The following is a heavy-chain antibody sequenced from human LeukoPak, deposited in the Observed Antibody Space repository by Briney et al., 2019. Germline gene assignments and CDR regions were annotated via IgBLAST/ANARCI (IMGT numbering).Heavy chain of an antibody. J-gene: IGHJ4*02. Sequence: ASVKVSCKASGYSFSNYAMHWVRQAPGQRLEWMGWINAVNGNTKYSQKFQGRVTITRDTSASTVYMELSSLRSEDTAVYYCARSYYYDSSGSPREIDYWGREPWLPSPQ. CDR3: ARSYYYDSSGSPREIDY. D-gene: IGHD3-22*01. V-gene: IGHV1-3*01. CDR2: INAVNGNT. CDR1: GYSFSNYA.